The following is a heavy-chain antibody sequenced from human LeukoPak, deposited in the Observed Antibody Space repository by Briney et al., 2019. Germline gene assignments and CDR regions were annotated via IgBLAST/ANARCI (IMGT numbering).Heavy chain of an antibody. D-gene: IGHD4-17*01. V-gene: IGHV4-59*08. Sequence: PSETLSLTCTVSGGSISSYYWSWIRQPPGKGLEWIGYIYYSGSTNYNPSLKSRVTISVDTSKNQFSLKLSCVTAADTAVYYCARRPTTVTTGYYYYYMDVWGKGTTVTVSS. CDR3: ARRPTTVTTGYYYYYMDV. CDR1: GGSISSYY. J-gene: IGHJ6*03. CDR2: IYYSGST.